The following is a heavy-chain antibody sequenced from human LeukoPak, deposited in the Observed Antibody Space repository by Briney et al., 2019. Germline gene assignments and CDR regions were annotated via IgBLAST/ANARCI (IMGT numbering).Heavy chain of an antibody. J-gene: IGHJ5*02. CDR2: INHSGST. CDR1: GGSFSGYY. Sequence: SETLSLTCAVYGGSFSGYYWSWIRQPPGKGLEWIGEINHSGSTNYNPSLKSRVTISVDTSKNQFSLALSSVTAADTAVYYCARDANSSSWKNWFDPWGQGTLVTVSS. CDR3: ARDANSSSWKNWFDP. D-gene: IGHD6-13*01. V-gene: IGHV4-34*01.